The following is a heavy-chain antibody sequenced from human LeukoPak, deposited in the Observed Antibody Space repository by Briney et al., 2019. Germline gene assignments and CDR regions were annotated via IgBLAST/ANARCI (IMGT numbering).Heavy chain of an antibody. D-gene: IGHD5-18*01. CDR1: GGSISSDY. V-gene: IGHV4-59*12. CDR2: IYYSGST. Sequence: SETLSLTCTVSGGSISSDYWSWIRQPPGKGLEWIGYIYYSGSTNCNPSLESRVTISVDTSKNQFSLKLSSVTAADTAVYYCARRGYSYGYRGWFDPWAREPWSPSPQ. CDR3: ARRGYSYGYRGWFDP. J-gene: IGHJ5*02.